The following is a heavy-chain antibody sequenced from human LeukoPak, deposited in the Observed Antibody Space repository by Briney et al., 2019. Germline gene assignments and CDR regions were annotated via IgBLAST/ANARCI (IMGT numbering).Heavy chain of an antibody. Sequence: GESLKISCKGSGYTFTSYWIGWVRQMRGKGLEWMGIIYPGDSESKYNPSLQGQVTISADKSISTAYLQWSNLKASDTAIYHCARIEGSTFDYWGQGTLVTVSS. CDR2: IYPGDSES. CDR1: GYTFTSYW. J-gene: IGHJ4*02. CDR3: ARIEGSTFDY. V-gene: IGHV5-51*01.